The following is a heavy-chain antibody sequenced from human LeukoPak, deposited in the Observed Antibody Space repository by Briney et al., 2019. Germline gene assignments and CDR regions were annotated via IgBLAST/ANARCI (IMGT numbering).Heavy chain of an antibody. J-gene: IGHJ4*02. CDR3: ARALEAYDSSGYYLDY. V-gene: IGHV3-21*01. CDR2: ISSSSSYI. D-gene: IGHD3-22*01. Sequence: GGSLRLSCAASGFTFSSYSMNWVRQAPGKGLEWVSSISSSSSYIYYADSVKGRSTISRDNAKNSLYLQMNSLRAEDTAVYYCARALEAYDSSGYYLDYWGQGTLVTVSS. CDR1: GFTFSSYS.